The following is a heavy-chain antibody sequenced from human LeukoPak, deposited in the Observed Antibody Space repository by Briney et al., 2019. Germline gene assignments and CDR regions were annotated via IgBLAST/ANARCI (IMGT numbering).Heavy chain of an antibody. CDR2: IWYDGSNK. Sequence: GGSLRLSCVVSGFTFSSNWMSWVRQAPGKGLEWVAVIWYDGSNKYYADSVKGRFTISRDNSKNTLYLQMNSLRAEDTAVYYCARDGSSGWYWVDYWGQGTLVTVSS. CDR1: GFTFSSNW. D-gene: IGHD6-19*01. J-gene: IGHJ4*02. V-gene: IGHV3-33*08. CDR3: ARDGSSGWYWVDY.